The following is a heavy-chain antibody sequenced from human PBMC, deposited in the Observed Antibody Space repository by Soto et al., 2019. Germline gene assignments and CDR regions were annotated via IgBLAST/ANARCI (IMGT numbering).Heavy chain of an antibody. Sequence: GGSLRLSCAASGFTFSSYAMSWVRQAPGKGLEWVSAISGSGGSTYYADSVKGRFTISRDNSKNTLYLQMNSLRAEDTAVYYCAKGIAAAGTNRVALAYWGQGTLVTVSS. CDR1: GFTFSSYA. V-gene: IGHV3-23*01. CDR2: ISGSGGST. J-gene: IGHJ4*02. D-gene: IGHD6-13*01. CDR3: AKGIAAAGTNRVALAY.